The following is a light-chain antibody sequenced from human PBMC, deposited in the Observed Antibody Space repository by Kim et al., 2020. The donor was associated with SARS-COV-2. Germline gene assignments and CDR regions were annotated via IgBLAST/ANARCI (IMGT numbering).Light chain of an antibody. Sequence: SYELTQPPSVSVSPGQTASITCSGDKLGDKYACWYQQKPGQSPVLVIYQDSKRPSGIPERFSGSNSGNTATLTISGTQAMDEADYYCQAWDSSPSIGTGTKVTVL. J-gene: IGLJ1*01. CDR3: QAWDSSPS. CDR1: KLGDKY. CDR2: QDS. V-gene: IGLV3-1*01.